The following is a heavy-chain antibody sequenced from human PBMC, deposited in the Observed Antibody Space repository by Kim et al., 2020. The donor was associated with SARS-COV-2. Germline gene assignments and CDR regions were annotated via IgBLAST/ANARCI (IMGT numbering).Heavy chain of an antibody. CDR2: IYYSGST. CDR1: GGSISSGGYY. Sequence: SETLSLTCTVSGGSISSGGYYWSWIRQHPGKGLEWIGYIYYSGSTYYNPSLKSRVTISVDTSKNQFSLKLSSVTAADTAVYYCARNNPLNYDILTGYQPPNAWFDPRGQGTLVTVSS. V-gene: IGHV4-31*03. J-gene: IGHJ5*02. CDR3: ARNNPLNYDILTGYQPPNAWFDP. D-gene: IGHD3-9*01.